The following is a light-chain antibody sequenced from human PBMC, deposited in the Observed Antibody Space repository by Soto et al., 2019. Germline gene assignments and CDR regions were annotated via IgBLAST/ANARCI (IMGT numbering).Light chain of an antibody. V-gene: IGKV1-5*03. CDR3: QQYNSYPT. CDR1: QSISSW. CDR2: KAS. Sequence: DIQMTQSPSTLSASVGDRVTITCRASQSISSWLAWYQQKPGKARKLLIYKASSLESGVPSRFSGSGSGTEFTLTISSLQPDDFATYYCQQYNSYPTFGQGTRLEIQ. J-gene: IGKJ5*01.